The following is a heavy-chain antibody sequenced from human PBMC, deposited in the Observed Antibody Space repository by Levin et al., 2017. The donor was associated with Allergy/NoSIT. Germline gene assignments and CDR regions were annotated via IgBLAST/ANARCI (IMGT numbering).Heavy chain of an antibody. D-gene: IGHD2-8*01. CDR2: IRATGSDT. V-gene: IGHV3-23*01. CDR1: GFTFSSYA. Sequence: GGSLRLSCAASGFTFSSYAMTWVRRAPGKGLEWVSSIRATGSDTLYADSIKGRFTISRDNSKNTLYLQLSRLRADDTAVYYCARPLYYENSGHFAANGMDAWGQGTTVTVSS. J-gene: IGHJ6*02. CDR3: ARPLYYENSGHFAANGMDA.